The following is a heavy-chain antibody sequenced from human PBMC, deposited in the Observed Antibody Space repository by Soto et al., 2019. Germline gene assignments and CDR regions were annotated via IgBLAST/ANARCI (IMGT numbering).Heavy chain of an antibody. J-gene: IGHJ5*02. CDR3: AKDLKENWFDP. CDR1: GGSISSGGYC. V-gene: IGHV4-31*03. CDR2: IYYSGST. Sequence: SETLCLTCSVAGGSISSGGYCWSWIRQHPGKGLEWIGYIYYSGSTYYNPSLKSRVTISVDTSKNQFSLKLSSVTAADTAVYYCAKDLKENWFDPWGQGTLVTVSS.